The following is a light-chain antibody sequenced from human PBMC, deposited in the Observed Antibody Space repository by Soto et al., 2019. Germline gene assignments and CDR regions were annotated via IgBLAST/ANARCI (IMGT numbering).Light chain of an antibody. Sequence: QSVLTQPASVSGSPGHSITISCTGTSSDVGGYNYVSWYQQHPGKAPKLMIYEVSNRPSGVSNRFSGSKSGNTASLTISGLQAEDEADYYSSSYTSSSTYVFGTGTKVTVL. V-gene: IGLV2-14*01. CDR3: SSYTSSSTYV. CDR1: SSDVGGYNY. CDR2: EVS. J-gene: IGLJ1*01.